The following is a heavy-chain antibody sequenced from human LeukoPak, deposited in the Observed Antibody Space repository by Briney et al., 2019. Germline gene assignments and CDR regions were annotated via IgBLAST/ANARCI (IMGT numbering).Heavy chain of an antibody. CDR3: ARVQVYCSGGSCYSHYFDY. J-gene: IGHJ4*02. V-gene: IGHV4-59*08. D-gene: IGHD2-15*01. Sequence: SETLSLTCTVSGGSISSYYWGWIRQPPGKGLEWIGYIYYSGSTNYNPSLKSRVTISVDTSKNQFSLKLSSVTAADTAVYYCARVQVYCSGGSCYSHYFDYWGQGTLVTVSP. CDR2: IYYSGST. CDR1: GGSISSYY.